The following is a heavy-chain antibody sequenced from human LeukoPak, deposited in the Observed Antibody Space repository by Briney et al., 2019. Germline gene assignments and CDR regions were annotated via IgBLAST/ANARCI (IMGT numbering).Heavy chain of an antibody. CDR1: GFTFSSYW. CDR2: INSDGSST. J-gene: IGHJ6*03. V-gene: IGHV3-74*01. D-gene: IGHD2-2*02. CDR3: ARDQRLDCSSTSCYTGYYYMDV. Sequence: PGGSLRLSCAASGFTFSSYWMHWVRQAPGKGLVWVSRINSDGSSTSYADSVKGRFTISRDNAKNTLYLQMNSLRAEDTAVYYCARDQRLDCSSTSCYTGYYYMDVWGKGTTVTVSS.